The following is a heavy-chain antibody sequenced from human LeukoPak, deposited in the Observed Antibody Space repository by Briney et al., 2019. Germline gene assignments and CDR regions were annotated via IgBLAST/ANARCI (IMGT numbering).Heavy chain of an antibody. J-gene: IGHJ3*02. CDR2: IYPGDSDT. D-gene: IGHD3-10*01. CDR3: AREAGYYGSGSYAFDI. Sequence: GESLQISCKGSGYSFTSYWIGWVRQMPGKGLEWMGIIYPGDSDTRYSPSFQGQVTISADKSISTAYLQWSSLKATDTAMYYCAREAGYYGSGSYAFDIWGQGTMVTVSS. CDR1: GYSFTSYW. V-gene: IGHV5-51*01.